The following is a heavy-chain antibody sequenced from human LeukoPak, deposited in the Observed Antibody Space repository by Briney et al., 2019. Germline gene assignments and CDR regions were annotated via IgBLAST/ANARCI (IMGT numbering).Heavy chain of an antibody. Sequence: SETLSLTCTVSGGSISSYYWSWIRQPAGKGLEWIGRIYTSGSTNYNPSLKSRVTMSVDTSKNQFSLKLSSVTAADTAVYYCARIADSGSYFSFDYWGQETLVTVSS. CDR3: ARIADSGSYFSFDY. D-gene: IGHD3-10*01. J-gene: IGHJ4*02. CDR2: IYTSGST. CDR1: GGSISSYY. V-gene: IGHV4-4*07.